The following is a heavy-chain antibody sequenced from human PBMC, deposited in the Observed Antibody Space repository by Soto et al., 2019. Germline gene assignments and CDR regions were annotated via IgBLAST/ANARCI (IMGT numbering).Heavy chain of an antibody. J-gene: IGHJ6*02. CDR1: GGSFSGYY. D-gene: IGHD6-6*01. CDR2: INHSGST. CDR3: ARGGEYSSSYEGYYYYGMDV. Sequence: SETLSLTCAVYGGSFSGYYWSWIRQPPGKGLEWIGEINHSGSTNYNPSLKSRVTISVDTSKNQFSLKLSSVTAADTAVYYCARGGEYSSSYEGYYYYGMDVWGQGTTVTVSS. V-gene: IGHV4-34*01.